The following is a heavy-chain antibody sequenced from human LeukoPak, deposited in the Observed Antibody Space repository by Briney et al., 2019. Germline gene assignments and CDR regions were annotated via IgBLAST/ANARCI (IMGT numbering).Heavy chain of an antibody. Sequence: GGSLRLSCVPSGITFSNSALNWVRQVPGKGLEWVATITKNGDKTYYADSVKGLFIISRDTSRGTLYLQMNSLRVEDTAVYHCVKSAGKDGYRDVFDIWGQGTVVTVSS. CDR2: ITKNGDKT. CDR3: VKSAGKDGYRDVFDI. D-gene: IGHD5-24*01. CDR1: GITFSNSA. V-gene: IGHV3-23*01. J-gene: IGHJ3*02.